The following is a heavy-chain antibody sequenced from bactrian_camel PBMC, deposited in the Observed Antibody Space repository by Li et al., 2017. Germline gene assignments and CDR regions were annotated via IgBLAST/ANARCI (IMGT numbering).Heavy chain of an antibody. CDR2: FYSTGYRT. CDR3: AADVEVSPIESNMIRTAHY. CDR1: DWPYASAC. J-gene: IGHJ4*01. D-gene: IGHD3*01. Sequence: VQLVESGGGTVNIGGSLNLSCVISDWPYASACMGWFRQAPGKEREKVASFYSTGYRTYYADSVKGRFTISQDNAQNTLYLQMDSLKPEDTAMYYCAADVEVSPIESNMIRTAHYWGQGTQVTVS. V-gene: IGHV3-3*01.